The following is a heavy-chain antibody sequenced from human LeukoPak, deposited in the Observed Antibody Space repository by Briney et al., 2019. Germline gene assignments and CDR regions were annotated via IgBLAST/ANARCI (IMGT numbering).Heavy chain of an antibody. Sequence: GGSLRLSCVVSGITLANYGMSWVRQAPGKGLEWVAGVSGSGGSTNYADSVKGRFTISRDNPKSTLYLQMNSLRAEDTAVYFCAKRGVVIRVILVGFHKEAYYFDSWGQGALVTVSS. V-gene: IGHV3-23*01. CDR2: VSGSGGST. CDR1: GITLANYG. D-gene: IGHD3-22*01. CDR3: AKRGVVIRVILVGFHKEAYYFDS. J-gene: IGHJ4*02.